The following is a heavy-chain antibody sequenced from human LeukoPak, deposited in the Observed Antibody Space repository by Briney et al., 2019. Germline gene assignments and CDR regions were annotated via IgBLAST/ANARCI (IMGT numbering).Heavy chain of an antibody. CDR1: GGSFSGYY. CDR2: INHSGST. J-gene: IGHJ3*02. CDR3: ARLRWASDAFDI. V-gene: IGHV4-34*01. D-gene: IGHD3-16*01. Sequence: SETLSLTCAVYGGSFSGYYWSWIRQPPGKGLEWIGEINHSGSTNYNPSLKSRVTISVDTSKNQFSLKLSSVTAADTAVYYCARLRWASDAFDIWGQETMDTVSS.